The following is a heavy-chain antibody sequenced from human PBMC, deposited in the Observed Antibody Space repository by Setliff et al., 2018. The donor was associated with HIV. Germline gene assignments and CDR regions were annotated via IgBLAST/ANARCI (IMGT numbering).Heavy chain of an antibody. CDR3: ARDLTSNSNCFEP. CDR1: GVSITTDGYF. V-gene: IGHV4-31*03. J-gene: IGHJ5*02. CDR2: MYHTGNT. D-gene: IGHD4-4*01. Sequence: SETLSLTCSVSGVSITTDGYFWSWIRHYPGKGLEWIGYMYHTGNTYSNPSLASRLVMSLDPSKNQFSLKLTSVTAADTAIYYCARDLTSNSNCFEPWGQGTQVTVSS.